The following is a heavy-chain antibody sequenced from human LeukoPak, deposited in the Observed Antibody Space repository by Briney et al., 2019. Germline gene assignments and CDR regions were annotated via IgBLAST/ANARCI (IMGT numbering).Heavy chain of an antibody. D-gene: IGHD3-22*01. CDR1: GGSISSSSYY. CDR3: ALSTYYYDSSGYYLYYFDY. CDR2: IYYSGST. Sequence: SETLSLTCTVSGGSISSSSYYWGWIRQPPGKGLEWIGSIYYSGSTYYNPSLMSRFTISVDTSENQFSLKLSSVTAADTAVYYCALSTYYYDSSGYYLYYFDYWGQGTLVTVSS. V-gene: IGHV4-39*01. J-gene: IGHJ4*02.